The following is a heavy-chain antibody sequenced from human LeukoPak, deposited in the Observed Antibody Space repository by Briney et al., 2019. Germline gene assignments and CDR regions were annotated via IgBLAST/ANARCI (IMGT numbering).Heavy chain of an antibody. V-gene: IGHV1-18*01. CDR1: GYTFSNFG. J-gene: IGHJ4*02. D-gene: IGHD2-2*01. CDR3: ARDGTSTDDY. Sequence: GASVKVSCKTSGYTFSNFGISWVRQAPGQGLEWMGWISGNNDNPNYGQKFQGRFTVTTDSSTSTAYMELRNLGSDDTAVYYCARDGTSTDDYWGQGTLVTVSS. CDR2: ISGNNDNP.